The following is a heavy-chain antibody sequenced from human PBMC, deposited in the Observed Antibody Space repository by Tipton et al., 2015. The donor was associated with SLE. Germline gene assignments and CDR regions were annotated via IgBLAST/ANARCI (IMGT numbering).Heavy chain of an antibody. V-gene: IGHV3-9*01. CDR3: AKEGVGILDY. Sequence: SLRLSCAASGFTFDDYAMHWVRQAPGKGLEWVSGISWNSGSIGYADSVKGRFTISRDNSKNTLYLQMNSLRAEDTAVYYCAKEGVGILDYWGQGTLVTVSS. J-gene: IGHJ4*02. CDR2: ISWNSGSI. D-gene: IGHD3-3*01. CDR1: GFTFDDYA.